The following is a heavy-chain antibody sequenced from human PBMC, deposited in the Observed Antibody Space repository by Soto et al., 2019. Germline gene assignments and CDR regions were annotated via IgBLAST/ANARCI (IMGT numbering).Heavy chain of an antibody. Sequence: GGSLRLSCAASEFTFSTYAMSLVRQSPGKGLEWVSAISVSGGSTYYADSVKGRFTISRDTSKNTLYLLRNSLRADETAVYYSTVRGPFSVPGVQTTLDSWDEGTRVTVSS. CDR2: ISVSGGST. V-gene: IGHV3-23*01. CDR3: TVRGPFSVPGVQTTLDS. CDR1: EFTFSTYA. J-gene: IGHJ4*02. D-gene: IGHD3-3*02.